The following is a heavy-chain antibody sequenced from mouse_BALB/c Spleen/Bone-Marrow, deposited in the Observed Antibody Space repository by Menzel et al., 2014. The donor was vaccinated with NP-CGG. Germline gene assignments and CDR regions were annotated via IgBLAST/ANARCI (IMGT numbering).Heavy chain of an antibody. V-gene: IGHV14-3*02. CDR1: GFNIKDTY. Sequence: VQLQQPGAELVKPGASVKLSCTASGFNIKDTYMHWVKQRPEQGLEWIGRIDPANVNTKYAPKFQGKATITADTSSNTAYLQVSSLTSEDTAVYYCASLTGTFDYWGQGTALTVSS. CDR2: IDPANVNT. CDR3: ASLTGTFDY. J-gene: IGHJ2*01. D-gene: IGHD4-1*01.